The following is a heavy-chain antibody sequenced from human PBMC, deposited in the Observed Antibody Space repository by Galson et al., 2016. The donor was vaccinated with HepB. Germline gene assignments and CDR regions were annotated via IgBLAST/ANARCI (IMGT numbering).Heavy chain of an antibody. CDR3: AKEPQKYSSGWYYYN. D-gene: IGHD6-19*01. J-gene: IGHJ4*02. V-gene: IGHV3-30*18. Sequence: SLRLSCAASGFTFGDYGMHWVRQAPGKGPEWVGVVSFNGKVQYYADSVKGRFTISRDNSKNTLYLQMDSLRAEDTALYYCAKEPQKYSSGWYYYNWGQGALVTVSS. CDR2: VSFNGKVQ. CDR1: GFTFGDYG.